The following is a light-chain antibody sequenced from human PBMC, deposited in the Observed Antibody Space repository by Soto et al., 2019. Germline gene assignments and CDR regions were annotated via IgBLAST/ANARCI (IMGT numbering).Light chain of an antibody. J-gene: IGLJ2*01. Sequence: QAVVTQPPSVSGAPGQRVTISCTGSSSNIGAGYDVHWYQQLPEAAPKLLIYGNNNRPSGVPDRFSGSKSGTSASLAITGLQAEDEADYYCQSYDSSLSGHVVFGGGTKVTVL. CDR1: SSNIGAGYD. CDR2: GNN. V-gene: IGLV1-40*01. CDR3: QSYDSSLSGHVV.